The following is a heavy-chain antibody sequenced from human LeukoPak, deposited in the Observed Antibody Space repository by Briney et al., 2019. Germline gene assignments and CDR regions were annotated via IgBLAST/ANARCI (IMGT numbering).Heavy chain of an antibody. V-gene: IGHV3-74*01. Sequence: GSLRLSCAASGFTFSNNWMHWVRQGPGKGLVWVSRINSDGSSTNYADSVKGRFTISRDNAKNTLYLQMNSLRAEDTAVYYCAKAGGGAWYEYWGQGSLVTVSS. CDR1: GFTFSNNW. CDR3: AKAGGGAWYEY. CDR2: INSDGSST. D-gene: IGHD6-13*01. J-gene: IGHJ4*02.